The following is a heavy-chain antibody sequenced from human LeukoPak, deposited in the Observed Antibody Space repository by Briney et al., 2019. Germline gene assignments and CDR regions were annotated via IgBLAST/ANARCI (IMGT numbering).Heavy chain of an antibody. D-gene: IGHD6-13*01. CDR3: ARHSVSIAAAAMDY. CDR1: GGSISSSSYY. J-gene: IGHJ4*02. Sequence: PSETLSLTCTVSGGSISSSSYYWGWIRQPPGKGLEWIGSIYYSGSTNYNPSLKSRVTISVDTSKNQFSLKLSSVTAADTAVYYCARHSVSIAAAAMDYWGQGTLVTVSS. V-gene: IGHV4-39*01. CDR2: IYYSGST.